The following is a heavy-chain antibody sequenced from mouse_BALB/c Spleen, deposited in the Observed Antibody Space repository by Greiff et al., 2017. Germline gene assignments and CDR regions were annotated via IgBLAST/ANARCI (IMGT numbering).Heavy chain of an antibody. V-gene: IGHV2-2*02. CDR2: IWSGGST. D-gene: IGHD2-10*02. CDR3: ARKRYGNLYAMDY. Sequence: QVQLQQSGPGLVQPSQSLSITCTVSGFSLTSYGVHWVRQSPGKGLEWLGVIWSGGSTDYNAAFISRLSISKDNSKSQVFFKMNSLQANDTATYYCARKRYGNLYAMDYWGQGTSVTVSS. CDR1: GFSLTSYG. J-gene: IGHJ4*01.